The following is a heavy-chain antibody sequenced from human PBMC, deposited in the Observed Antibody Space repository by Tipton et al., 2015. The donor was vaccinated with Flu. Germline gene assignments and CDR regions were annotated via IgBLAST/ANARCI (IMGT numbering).Heavy chain of an antibody. D-gene: IGHD3-3*01. J-gene: IGHJ4*02. Sequence: LRLSCTVSGGSISSYYWSWIRQPPGKGLEWIGYIYYSGSTNYNPSLKSRVTISVDTSKNQFSLKLSSVTAADTAVYYCARADFMAGQFDYWGQGTLVTVSS. CDR2: IYYSGST. CDR3: ARADFMAGQFDY. CDR1: GGSISSYY. V-gene: IGHV4-59*01.